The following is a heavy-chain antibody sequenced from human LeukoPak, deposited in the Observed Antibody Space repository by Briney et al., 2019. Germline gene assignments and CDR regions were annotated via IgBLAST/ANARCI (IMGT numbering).Heavy chain of an antibody. D-gene: IGHD1-26*01. CDR3: ASTKPPAGDSGLD. Sequence: SETLSLTCTVPGGSISSGGYYWSWIRQHPGKGLEWIGYVYYSGSTYYNPSLKSRVTISVDTSKNQFSLKLSSVTAADTAVYYCASTKPPAGDSGLDWGQGTLVTVSS. CDR1: GGSISSGGYY. CDR2: VYYSGST. J-gene: IGHJ4*02. V-gene: IGHV4-31*03.